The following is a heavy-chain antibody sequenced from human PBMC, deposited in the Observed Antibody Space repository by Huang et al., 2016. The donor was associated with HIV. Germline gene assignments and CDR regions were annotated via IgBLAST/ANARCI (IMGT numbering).Heavy chain of an antibody. V-gene: IGHV3-74*01. CDR1: GFTFSSYW. CDR3: VRDPRIQSWLNYFDY. CDR2: MNRDGSRS. Sequence: EVQLVESGGGLVQPGGSLRLSCAASGFTFSSYWVHWVRQAPGKGLVWVSRMNRDGSRSGYADSVKGQFTISRDNAKNTLYLQMNSLRAEDTAVYDCVRDPRIQSWLNYFDYWGQGTLVSVSS. J-gene: IGHJ4*02. D-gene: IGHD3-22*01.